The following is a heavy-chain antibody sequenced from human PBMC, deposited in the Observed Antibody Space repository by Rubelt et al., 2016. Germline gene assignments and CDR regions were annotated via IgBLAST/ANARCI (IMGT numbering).Heavy chain of an antibody. CDR3: ARHLYACGWGGAFQH. V-gene: IGHV3-33*08. J-gene: IGHJ1*01. D-gene: IGHD6-19*01. CDR1: GFTFSSYA. CDR2: IWYTGRNE. Sequence: VQPGGSLRLSCEASGFTFSSYAMHWVRQAPGKGLEWVAVIWYTGRNEYYADSVKGRFTISRDNSKNTLFLQMNSLRAEDTAAYYCARHLYACGWGGAFQHWGQGTLVIVSS.